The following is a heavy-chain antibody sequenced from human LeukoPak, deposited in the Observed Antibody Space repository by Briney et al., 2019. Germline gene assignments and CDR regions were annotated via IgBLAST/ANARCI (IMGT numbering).Heavy chain of an antibody. CDR1: GFTFSTYS. CDR2: ISSSSSYI. Sequence: GGSLRLSCAASGFTFSTYSMNWVRQAPGKGLGWVSSISSSSSYIYYPDSVKGRFTISRDNAKNSLYLQMNSLRAEDTAVYYCARSTSYSAAAGTPENAFDIWGQGTMVTVSS. J-gene: IGHJ3*02. V-gene: IGHV3-21*01. CDR3: ARSTSYSAAAGTPENAFDI. D-gene: IGHD6-13*01.